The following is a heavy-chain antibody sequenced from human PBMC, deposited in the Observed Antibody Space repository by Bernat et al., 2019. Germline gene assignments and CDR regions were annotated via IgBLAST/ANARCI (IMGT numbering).Heavy chain of an antibody. CDR1: GFTFSSYG. J-gene: IGHJ3*02. D-gene: IGHD2-15*01. CDR2: IWYDGSNK. CDR3: ARDRGYCSGGSCSIRGAFDI. Sequence: GECGGGVVQPGRSLRLSCAASGFTFSSYGMHWVRQAPGKGLEWVAVIWYDGSNKYYADSVKGRFTISRDNSKNTLYLQMNSLRADDTAVYYCARDRGYCSGGSCSIRGAFDIWGQGTMVTVSS. V-gene: IGHV3-33*01.